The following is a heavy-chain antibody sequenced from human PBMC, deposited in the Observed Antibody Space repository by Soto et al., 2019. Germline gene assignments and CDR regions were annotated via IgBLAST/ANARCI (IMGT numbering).Heavy chain of an antibody. CDR2: ITGDSSDI. J-gene: IGHJ4*02. CDR1: GITFRSYS. D-gene: IGHD2-15*01. V-gene: IGHV3-21*01. Sequence: GGSLRLSCAASGITFRSYSMSWVRQAPGKGLEWVASITGDSSDIYYEDSVKGRFTISRDNGENSLYLQMTSLGAEDTGVYYCATTYCSGGYCFSSEYWGQGVLVTVSS. CDR3: ATTYCSGGYCFSSEY.